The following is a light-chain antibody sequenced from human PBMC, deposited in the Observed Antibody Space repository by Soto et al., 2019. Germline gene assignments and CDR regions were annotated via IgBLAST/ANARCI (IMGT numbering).Light chain of an antibody. CDR1: SSDVGGYNY. CDR2: DIT. Sequence: QSVLTQPRSVSGSPGQSVTISCTGTSSDVGGYNYVSWYQQHPGIAPQLIIYDITKRPSGVPDRFSGSKSGNTASLTISGLQAEDEAYYYCCSYAGRYSWVFGGGTKVTVL. CDR3: CSYAGRYSWV. V-gene: IGLV2-11*01. J-gene: IGLJ3*02.